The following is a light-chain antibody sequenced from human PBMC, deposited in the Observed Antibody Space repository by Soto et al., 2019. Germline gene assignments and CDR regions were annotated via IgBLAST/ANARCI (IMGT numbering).Light chain of an antibody. J-gene: IGKJ5*01. CDR1: QSVSSSY. V-gene: IGKV3-20*01. Sequence: EIVLTQSPGTLSLSPGERATLSCRASQSVSSSYFAWYQQKPGQAPRLLIYDAFTRATGIPDRFSGSGSGTDFTLTISRLEPEDFAVYYCQQFGSSRTFGQGTRLEIK. CDR3: QQFGSSRT. CDR2: DAF.